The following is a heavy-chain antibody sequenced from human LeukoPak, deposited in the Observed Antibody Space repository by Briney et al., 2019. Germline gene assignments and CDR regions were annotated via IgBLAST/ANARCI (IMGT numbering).Heavy chain of an antibody. J-gene: IGHJ4*02. D-gene: IGHD3-3*01. V-gene: IGHV4-34*01. Sequence: PSETLSLTCAVYGGSFSGYYWSWIRQPPGKGLEWIGYIYHSGSTYYNPSLKSRVTISVDRSKNQFSLKLSSVTAADTAVYYCARRTFWSGYYGYYFDYWGQGTLVTVSS. CDR1: GGSFSGYY. CDR2: IYHSGST. CDR3: ARRTFWSGYYGYYFDY.